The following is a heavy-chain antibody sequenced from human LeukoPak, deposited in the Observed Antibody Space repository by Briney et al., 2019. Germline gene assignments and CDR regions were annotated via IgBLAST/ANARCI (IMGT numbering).Heavy chain of an antibody. Sequence: PSETLSLTCTVSGGSISSSSYYWGWIRQPPGKGLEWIGSIYYSGSTYYNPSLKSRVTISVDTSKNQFSLKLSSVTAADTAVYYCASRSGYLYNWFDPWGQGTLVTVSS. V-gene: IGHV4-39*07. D-gene: IGHD3-22*01. J-gene: IGHJ5*02. CDR1: GGSISSSSYY. CDR2: IYYSGST. CDR3: ASRSGYLYNWFDP.